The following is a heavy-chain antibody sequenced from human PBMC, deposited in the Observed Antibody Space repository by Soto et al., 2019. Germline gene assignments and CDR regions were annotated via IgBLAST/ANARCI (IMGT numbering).Heavy chain of an antibody. CDR1: GGSFSCYY. D-gene: IGHD3-9*01. CDR2: INHSGST. V-gene: IGHV4-34*01. J-gene: IGHJ4*02. Sequence: SETLSLTCAVYGGSFSCYYWSWIRQPPGKGLEWIGEINHSGSTNYNPSLKSRVTISVDTSKNQFSLKLSSVTAADTAVYYCARGPLRYFDWLPDTWGQGTLVTVSS. CDR3: ARGPLRYFDWLPDT.